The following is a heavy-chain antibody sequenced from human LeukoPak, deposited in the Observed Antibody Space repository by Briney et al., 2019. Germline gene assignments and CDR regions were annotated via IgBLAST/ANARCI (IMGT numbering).Heavy chain of an antibody. D-gene: IGHD2-2*01. J-gene: IGHJ4*02. CDR3: ARDTYQLSLIDY. V-gene: IGHV3-21*05. CDR1: GFTFSLYA. Sequence: GGSLRLSCAASGFTFSLYAMNWVRQAPGKGLEWVSYIDSGSDDIHYADSVRGRFTISRDNAKNTLYLQMKSLRAEDTAVYYCARDTYQLSLIDYWGQGTLVTVPS. CDR2: IDSGSDDI.